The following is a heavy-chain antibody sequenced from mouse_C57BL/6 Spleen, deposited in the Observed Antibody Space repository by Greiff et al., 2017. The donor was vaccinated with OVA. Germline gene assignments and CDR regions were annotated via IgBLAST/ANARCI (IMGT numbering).Heavy chain of an antibody. Sequence: VLLVESGAELAKPGASVKLSCKASGYTFTSYWMHWVNQRPGPGLEWIGYINPSSGYTKYNQKFKAKATLTADKSSSTAYMQLISLTYEDSAVYYCARGDGNYEFDYWGQGTTLTVSS. D-gene: IGHD2-1*01. J-gene: IGHJ2*01. CDR3: ARGDGNYEFDY. V-gene: IGHV1-7*01. CDR2: INPSSGYT. CDR1: GYTFTSYW.